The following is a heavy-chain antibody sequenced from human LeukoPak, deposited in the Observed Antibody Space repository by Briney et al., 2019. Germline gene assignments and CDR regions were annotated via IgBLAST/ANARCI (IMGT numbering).Heavy chain of an antibody. CDR2: ISSSSGSM. V-gene: IGHV3-48*01. CDR3: ARDQPANCASISCYALFDY. Sequence: GGSLRLSCAASGFRFTSYNMNWVRQAPGKGLEWVSYISSSSGSMYYADSAKGRFTISRDNAKNSLYLQMNSLRAEDTAVYYCARDQPANCASISCYALFDYWGQGALVTVSS. CDR1: GFRFTSYN. D-gene: IGHD2-2*01. J-gene: IGHJ4*02.